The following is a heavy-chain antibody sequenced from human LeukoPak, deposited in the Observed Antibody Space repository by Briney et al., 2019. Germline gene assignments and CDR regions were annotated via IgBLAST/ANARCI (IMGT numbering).Heavy chain of an antibody. Sequence: PSETLSLTCAVSGGSISSINWWSWVRQPPGKGLEWIGEIYHSGSPNYNPSLKSRVTISVDKSKHQFSLKLTSVTAADTALYYCARSRDGYKIFDCWGQGTLVTVSS. D-gene: IGHD5-24*01. CDR2: IYHSGSP. CDR3: ARSRDGYKIFDC. CDR1: GGSISSINW. V-gene: IGHV4-4*02. J-gene: IGHJ4*02.